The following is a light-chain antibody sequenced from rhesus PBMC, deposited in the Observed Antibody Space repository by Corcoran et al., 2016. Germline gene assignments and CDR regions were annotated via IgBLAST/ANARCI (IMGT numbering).Light chain of an antibody. Sequence: QVILTQSPATLSLSPGERATLSCRASQSVSRSLAWYQQNPGHAPRLLIYGASSRATGITDRFSGSGAGTEFTLTSSSLEREDFAVYYCQKYSSSPWTFGQGTKVEIK. CDR3: QKYSSSPWT. CDR2: GAS. CDR1: QSVSRS. J-gene: IGKJ1*01. V-gene: IGKV3-53*02.